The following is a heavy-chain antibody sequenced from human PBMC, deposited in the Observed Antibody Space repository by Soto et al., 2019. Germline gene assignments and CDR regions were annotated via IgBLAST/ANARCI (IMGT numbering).Heavy chain of an antibody. J-gene: IGHJ3*02. D-gene: IGHD5-12*01. Sequence: ASVKVSCKASGYTFTSYDINWVRQATGQGLEWMGWMNHNSGNTGYAQKFQGRVTMTRNTSISTAYMELSSLRSEDTAVYYCAIIGLPHAPMLQLHAFDIWGQGTMVPVSS. CDR3: AIIGLPHAPMLQLHAFDI. CDR2: MNHNSGNT. V-gene: IGHV1-8*01. CDR1: GYTFTSYD.